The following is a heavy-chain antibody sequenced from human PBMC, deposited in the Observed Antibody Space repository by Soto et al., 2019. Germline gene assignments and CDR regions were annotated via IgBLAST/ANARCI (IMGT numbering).Heavy chain of an antibody. CDR3: ARDLGLCSSTSCYEIGDYYYYYYMDV. J-gene: IGHJ6*03. CDR1: GYTFTSYG. V-gene: IGHV1-18*01. Sequence: ASVKVSCKASGYTFTSYGISWVRQAPGQGLEWMGWISAYNGNTNYAQKLQGRVTMTTDTSTSTAYIGLRSLRSDDTAVYYCARDLGLCSSTSCYEIGDYYYYYYMDVWGKGTTVTVSS. D-gene: IGHD2-2*01. CDR2: ISAYNGNT.